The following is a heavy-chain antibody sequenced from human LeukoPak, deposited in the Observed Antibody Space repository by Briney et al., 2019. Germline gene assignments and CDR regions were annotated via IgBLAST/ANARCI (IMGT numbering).Heavy chain of an antibody. J-gene: IGHJ4*02. Sequence: ASVKVSCKASGYTFTSYDINWVRQATGQGLEWMGLMNPNSGNTGYAQKFQGRVTMTRNTSISTAYMELSSLRSEDTAVYYCARGRRVRGVILVYWGQGTLVTVSS. V-gene: IGHV1-8*01. CDR3: ARGRRVRGVILVY. CDR1: GYTFTSYD. D-gene: IGHD3-10*01. CDR2: MNPNSGNT.